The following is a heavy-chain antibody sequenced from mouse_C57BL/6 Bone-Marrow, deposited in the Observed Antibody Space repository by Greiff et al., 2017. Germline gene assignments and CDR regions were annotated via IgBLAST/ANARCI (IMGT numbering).Heavy chain of an antibody. CDR3: ARSNYGSFAY. CDR2: INPSTGGT. CDR1: GYSFTGYY. Sequence: VQLQQSGPELVKPVASVKISCKASGYSFTGYYMNWVKQSPEKSLEWIGEINPSTGGTTYNQKFKAKATLTVDKSSSTAYMQLKSLTSEDSAVYYCARSNYGSFAYWGQGTLVTVSA. J-gene: IGHJ3*01. V-gene: IGHV1-42*01. D-gene: IGHD1-1*01.